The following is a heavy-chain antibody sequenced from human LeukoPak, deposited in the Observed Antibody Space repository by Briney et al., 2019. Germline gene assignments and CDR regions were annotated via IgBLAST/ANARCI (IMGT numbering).Heavy chain of an antibody. CDR1: GYTFTSYG. J-gene: IGHJ4*02. CDR2: ISAYNGNT. V-gene: IGHV1-18*01. Sequence: GASVKVSCKASGYTFTSYGISWVRQAPGQGLEWMGWISAYNGNTNYAQKLQGRVTMTTDTSTGTAYMELRSLRSDDTAVYYCARNPSHDYGGNPPNFDYWGQGTLVTVSS. D-gene: IGHD4-23*01. CDR3: ARNPSHDYGGNPPNFDY.